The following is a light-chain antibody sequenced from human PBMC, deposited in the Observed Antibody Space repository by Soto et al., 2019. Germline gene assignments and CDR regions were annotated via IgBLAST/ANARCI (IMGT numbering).Light chain of an antibody. V-gene: IGKV1-27*01. J-gene: IGKJ1*01. CDR3: QRYNNAPWT. Sequence: DIQMTQSPSSLSACVGDRVTITCRASPDINNFLAWYQHKPGKVPKLLIYAASTLQSGVPSRFSGSGSGTDFTLTISSLQPEDVATYYCQRYNNAPWTFGQGTKVEIK. CDR1: PDINNF. CDR2: AAS.